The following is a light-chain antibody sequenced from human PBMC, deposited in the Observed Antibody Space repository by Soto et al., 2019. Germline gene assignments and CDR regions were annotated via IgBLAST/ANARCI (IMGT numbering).Light chain of an antibody. Sequence: QSVLTQPPSASGTPGQRVTISCSGSNSNIGSNTVNWYQQLPGTAPKLFIYYDNLRPSGVPDRISGSKSGTSGPLAISGLPVGDEEYYYCSAWGDRLNWRVFGTGTKVT. CDR1: NSNIGSNT. J-gene: IGLJ1*01. CDR3: SAWGDRLNWRV. CDR2: YDN. V-gene: IGLV1-44*01.